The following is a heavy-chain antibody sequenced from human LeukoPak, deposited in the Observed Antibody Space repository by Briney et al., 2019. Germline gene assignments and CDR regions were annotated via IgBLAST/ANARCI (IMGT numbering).Heavy chain of an antibody. CDR2: ISAYNGNT. CDR1: GYTFTSYG. CDR3: ARDGLRFLEWLSWFDP. J-gene: IGHJ5*02. Sequence: ASVKVSCKASGYTFTSYGIRWVRQAPGQGLEWMGWISAYNGNTNYAQKLQGRVTMTTDTSTSTAYMELRSLRSDDTAVYYCARDGLRFLEWLSWFDPWGQGTLATVSS. V-gene: IGHV1-18*01. D-gene: IGHD3-3*01.